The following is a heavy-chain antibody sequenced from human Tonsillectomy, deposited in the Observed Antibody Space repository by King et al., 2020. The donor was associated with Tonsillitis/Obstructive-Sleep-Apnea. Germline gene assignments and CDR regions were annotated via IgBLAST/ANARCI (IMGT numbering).Heavy chain of an antibody. CDR3: ARDSMSHYFDISAYYTFAF. D-gene: IGHD3-22*01. V-gene: IGHV1-18*01. Sequence: QLVQSGAEVKKPGASVKVSCKASGYSFTSYGISWVRQAPGQGLEWMGWISAYNGDTNYAQKLQGRVTMTTDTSTSTAYMELRSLRSDDTAVYYCARDSMSHYFDISAYYTFAFWGQGTLVTVSS. CDR2: ISAYNGDT. CDR1: GYSFTSYG. J-gene: IGHJ1*01.